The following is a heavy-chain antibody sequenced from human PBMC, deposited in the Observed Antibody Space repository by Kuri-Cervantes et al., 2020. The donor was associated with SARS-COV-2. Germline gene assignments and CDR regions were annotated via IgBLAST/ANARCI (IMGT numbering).Heavy chain of an antibody. V-gene: IGHV2-70*04. J-gene: IGHJ4*02. D-gene: IGHD6-19*01. CDR3: ARTMSPGYSSGWVDY. CDR1: GFSLSTSGMR. CDR2: IDWDDDK. Sequence: SGPTLVKPTQTLTLTCTFSGFSLSTSGMRVSWIRQPPGKALEWLARIDWDDDKFYSTSLQTRLTISKDTSKNQVVLTMTNMDPVDTATYYCARTMSPGYSSGWVDYWGQGTLVTVSS.